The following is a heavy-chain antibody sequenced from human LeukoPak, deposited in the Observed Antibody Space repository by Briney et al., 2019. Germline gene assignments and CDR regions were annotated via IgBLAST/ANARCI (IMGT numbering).Heavy chain of an antibody. J-gene: IGHJ4*02. CDR3: ARLPGGYSGYDVDY. D-gene: IGHD5-12*01. CDR2: ISSSGSTI. Sequence: GGSLRLSCAASGFTFSSYEMNWVRQAPGKGLEWVSYISSSGSTIYYADSVKGRLTISRDNAKNSLYLQMNSLRAEDTAVYYCARLPGGYSGYDVDYWGQGTLVTASS. V-gene: IGHV3-48*03. CDR1: GFTFSSYE.